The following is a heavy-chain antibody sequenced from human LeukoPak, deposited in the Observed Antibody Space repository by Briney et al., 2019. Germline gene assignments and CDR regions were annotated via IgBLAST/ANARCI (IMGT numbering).Heavy chain of an antibody. D-gene: IGHD2-15*01. J-gene: IGHJ5*02. CDR1: GGSLSSGSYY. CDR3: ARGDCSGGSCYYEGNWFDP. CDR2: IYYSGST. Sequence: SETLSLTCTVSGGSLSSGSYYWSWIRQPPGKGLEWIGYIYYSGSTNYNPSLKSRVTISVDTSKNQFSLKLSSVTAADTAVYYCARGDCSGGSCYYEGNWFDPWGQGTLVTVSS. V-gene: IGHV4-61*01.